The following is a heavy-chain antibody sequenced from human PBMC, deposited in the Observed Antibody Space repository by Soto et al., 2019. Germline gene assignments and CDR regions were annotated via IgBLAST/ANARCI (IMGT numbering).Heavy chain of an antibody. V-gene: IGHV1-18*01. J-gene: IGHJ5*02. CDR1: GYTFTSYD. CDR3: ARLYYYGWGSFSQFDP. D-gene: IGHD3-10*01. CDR2: ISGYNGKT. Sequence: QVQLVQSGAEVKTPGASVKVSCKASGYTFTSYDISWVRQAPGQGLEWMGWISGYNGKTNYAQKFQGRVTMTTDTSTTTAYMELGSLRSDDTAVYYCARLYYYGWGSFSQFDPWGQGILVTVSS.